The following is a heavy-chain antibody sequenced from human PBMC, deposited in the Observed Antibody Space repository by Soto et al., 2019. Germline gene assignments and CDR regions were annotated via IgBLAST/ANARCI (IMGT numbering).Heavy chain of an antibody. D-gene: IGHD1-1*01. CDR2: IYYSGDT. CDR1: GGSITNFF. CDR3: ARGYPPWSY. V-gene: IGHV4-59*01. Sequence: QVQLQESGPGLVRPSETLSLTCTVSGGSITNFFWTWIRQSPGKRLEWIGCIYYSGDTNYNPSLESRVTISVDTSKNQFSLNLRSVTAADTAVYYCARGYPPWSYWGQGTLVTVSS. J-gene: IGHJ4*02.